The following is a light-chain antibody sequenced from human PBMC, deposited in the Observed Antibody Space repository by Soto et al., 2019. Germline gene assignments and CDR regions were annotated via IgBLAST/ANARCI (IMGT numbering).Light chain of an antibody. Sequence: DIPMTQSLSSLSASVGDTVTITCRASQHITNDCAWYQQKAGRAPKCLILLASRLQTGVPSRFSGSGSGTEFTLTISSVQPEDFATYYCLHHNGYPPVFGQGTKVEIK. CDR3: LHHNGYPPV. CDR2: LAS. V-gene: IGKV1-17*01. CDR1: QHITND. J-gene: IGKJ2*01.